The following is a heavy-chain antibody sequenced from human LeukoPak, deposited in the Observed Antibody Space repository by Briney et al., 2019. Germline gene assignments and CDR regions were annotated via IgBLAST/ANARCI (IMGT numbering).Heavy chain of an antibody. J-gene: IGHJ6*02. CDR1: GYTFTSYG. CDR2: IIPIFGTA. Sequence: ASVKVSCKASGYTFTSYGISWVRQAPGQGLEWMGGIIPIFGTANYAQKFQGRVTITADESTSTAYMELSSLRSEDTAVYYCACSVIGGNTYYYYGMDVWGQGTTVTVSS. CDR3: ACSVIGGNTYYYYGMDV. D-gene: IGHD4-23*01. V-gene: IGHV1-69*13.